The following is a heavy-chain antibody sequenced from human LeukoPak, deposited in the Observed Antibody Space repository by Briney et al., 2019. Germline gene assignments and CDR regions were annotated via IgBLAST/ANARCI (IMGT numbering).Heavy chain of an antibody. CDR3: ARAGPYSSSWYSYYYMDV. V-gene: IGHV1-8*03. CDR1: GYTFNSYD. J-gene: IGHJ6*03. Sequence: GASVKASCKASGYTFNSYDINWVRQATGQGLERMGWMNPNRGNTGYAQKFQGRVTITRNTSISTAYMELSSLRSEDTAVYYCARAGPYSSSWYSYYYMDVWGKGTTVTVSS. D-gene: IGHD6-13*01. CDR2: MNPNRGNT.